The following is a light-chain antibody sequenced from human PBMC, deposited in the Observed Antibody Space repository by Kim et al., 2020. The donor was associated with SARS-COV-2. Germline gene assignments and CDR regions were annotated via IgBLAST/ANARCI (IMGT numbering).Light chain of an antibody. CDR1: SIDIGSYDY. CDR2: DVT. J-gene: IGLJ2*01. V-gene: IGLV2-8*01. Sequence: GQSVTISCTGSSIDIGSYDYVSWYQQYPGKAPKLIIYDVTKRPSGVPDRFSGSKSANTASLTVSGLQAEDEADYYCSSYAGSNNGVFGEGTQLTVL. CDR3: SSYAGSNNGV.